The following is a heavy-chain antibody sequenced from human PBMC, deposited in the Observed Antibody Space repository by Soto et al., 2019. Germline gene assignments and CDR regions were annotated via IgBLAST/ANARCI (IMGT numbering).Heavy chain of an antibody. CDR2: IYTSGST. CDR3: AKTRGYCSGGSCYQDYYGMDV. D-gene: IGHD2-15*01. CDR1: GGSISSYY. V-gene: IGHV4-4*07. J-gene: IGHJ6*02. Sequence: PSETLSLTCTVSGGSISSYYWSWIRQPAGKGLEWIGRIYTSGSTNYNPSLKSRVTMSVDTSKNQSSLKLSSVTAAPTAVYYCAKTRGYCSGGSCYQDYYGMDVWCQGTTVTVSS.